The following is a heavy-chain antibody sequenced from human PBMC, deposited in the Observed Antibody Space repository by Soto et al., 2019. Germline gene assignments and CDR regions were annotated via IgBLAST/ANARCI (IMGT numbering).Heavy chain of an antibody. CDR2: ISSSSSYI. CDR1: GFTFSSYS. CDR3: ARDAAPLVARRRYAFDI. D-gene: IGHD2-15*01. Sequence: GGSLRLSCAASGFTFSSYSVSWVRQTPGKGLEWVSSISSSSSYIYYADSVKGRFTISRDNAKNSLYLQMNSLRAEDTAVYFCARDAAPLVARRRYAFDIWGQGTMVPVSS. V-gene: IGHV3-21*01. J-gene: IGHJ3*02.